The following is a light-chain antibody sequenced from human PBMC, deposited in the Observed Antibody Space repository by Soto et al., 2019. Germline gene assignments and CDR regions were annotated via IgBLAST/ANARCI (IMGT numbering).Light chain of an antibody. CDR3: QQYGSSPPLT. J-gene: IGKJ4*01. CDR1: QSVSSSY. Sequence: EIVLTQSAGILSLYQGERASLSCRASQSVSSSYLAWYQQKPGQAPRLLIYGASSRATGIPDRFSGSGSGTDFTLTISRLEPEDFAVYYCQQYGSSPPLTFGAGTKVDIK. V-gene: IGKV3-20*01. CDR2: GAS.